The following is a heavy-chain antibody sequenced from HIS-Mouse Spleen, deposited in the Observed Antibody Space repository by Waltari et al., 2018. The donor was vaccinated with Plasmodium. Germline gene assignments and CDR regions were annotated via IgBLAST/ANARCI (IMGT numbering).Heavy chain of an antibody. Sequence: QVQLVESGGGVVQPGRSRRLSCAASAFTFSGYAMHWFRQAPGKGLEWVAVISYDGSNKYYADSVKGRFTISRDNSKNTLYLQMNSLRAEDTAVYYCAREDGGGIVATITRVADWFDPWGQGTLVTVSS. CDR2: ISYDGSNK. CDR1: AFTFSGYA. V-gene: IGHV3-30-3*01. D-gene: IGHD5-12*01. J-gene: IGHJ5*02. CDR3: AREDGGGIVATITRVADWFDP.